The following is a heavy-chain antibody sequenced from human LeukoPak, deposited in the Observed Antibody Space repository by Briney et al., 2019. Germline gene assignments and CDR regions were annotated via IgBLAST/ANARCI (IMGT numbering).Heavy chain of an antibody. CDR1: GYTFTSYY. J-gene: IGHJ4*02. V-gene: IGHV1-46*01. D-gene: IGHD3-16*02. CDR2: INPSGGST. Sequence: ASVKVSWKASGYTFTSYYMHWVRQAPGQGLEWMGIINPSGGSTSYAQKFQGRVTMTRDTSTSTVYMELSSLRSEDTAVYYCARDYRENYFDYWGQGTLVTVSS. CDR3: ARDYRENYFDY.